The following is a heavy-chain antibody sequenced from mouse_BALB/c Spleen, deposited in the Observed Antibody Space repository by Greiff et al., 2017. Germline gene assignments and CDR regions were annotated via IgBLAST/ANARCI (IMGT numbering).Heavy chain of an antibody. Sequence: EVHLVESGGGLVKPGGSLKLSCAASGFTFSSYAMSWVRQSPEKRLEWVAEISSGGSYTYYPDTVTGRFTISRDNAKNTLYLEMSSLRSEDTAMYYCARKDWYFDVWGAGTTVTVSS. CDR1: GFTFSSYA. CDR2: ISSGGSYT. CDR3: ARKDWYFDV. J-gene: IGHJ1*01. V-gene: IGHV5-9-4*01.